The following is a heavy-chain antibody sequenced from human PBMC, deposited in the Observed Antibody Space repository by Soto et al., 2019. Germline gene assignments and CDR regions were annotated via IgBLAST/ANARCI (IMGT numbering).Heavy chain of an antibody. V-gene: IGHV3-23*01. CDR1: EFTFSRHA. CDR3: ARDGGYCSGGSCYRDY. CDR2: ITDSGGST. D-gene: IGHD2-15*01. J-gene: IGHJ4*02. Sequence: TGGSLRLSCAASEFTFSRHAMTWVRQAPGKGLEWVSSITDSGGSTYYADSVKGRFTISRHNSKNTLYLQMNSLRAEDTAVYYCARDGGYCSGGSCYRDYWGQGTLVTVSS.